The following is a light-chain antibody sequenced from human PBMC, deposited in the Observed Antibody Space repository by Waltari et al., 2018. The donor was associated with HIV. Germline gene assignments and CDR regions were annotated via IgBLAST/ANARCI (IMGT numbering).Light chain of an antibody. J-gene: IGKJ3*01. CDR2: AAS. Sequence: AIQMTQSPPSLSASVGDRVTITCRASQNIRRDLGWYQQKPGKAPKLLIYAASTLQTGVSSRFRGGGSGTEFTLTINGLHSEDSATYYCLQDDSFPLTFGPGTKVDLK. V-gene: IGKV1-6*01. CDR3: LQDDSFPLT. CDR1: QNIRRD.